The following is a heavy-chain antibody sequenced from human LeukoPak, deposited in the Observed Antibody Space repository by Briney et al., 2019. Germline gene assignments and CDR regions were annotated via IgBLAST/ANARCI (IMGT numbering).Heavy chain of an antibody. V-gene: IGHV3-21*01. Sequence: GGSLRLSCAASGFTFSSYNMNWVRQAPGKGLEWVSSISGSSSYIYYADSVKGRFTISRDNARNSLYLQMNSLRAEDTAVYYCARKVPYYDILTGDHPFDYWGQGTLVTVSS. CDR3: ARKVPYYDILTGDHPFDY. CDR2: ISGSSSYI. D-gene: IGHD3-9*01. CDR1: GFTFSSYN. J-gene: IGHJ4*02.